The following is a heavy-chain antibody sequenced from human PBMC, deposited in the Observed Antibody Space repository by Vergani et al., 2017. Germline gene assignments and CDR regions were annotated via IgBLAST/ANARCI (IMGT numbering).Heavy chain of an antibody. Sequence: QVQLVQSGAEVKKPGSSVKVSCKASGGTLSSYAISWVRQAPGQGLEWMGGIIPIFDTPNYAQKFQGRVTITSDESTSTAYMELSSLRSEDTSVYYCALYDSSGYYDNWGQGTLVTVSS. D-gene: IGHD3-22*01. CDR2: IIPIFDTP. J-gene: IGHJ4*02. CDR1: GGTLSSYA. CDR3: ALYDSSGYYDN. V-gene: IGHV1-69*01.